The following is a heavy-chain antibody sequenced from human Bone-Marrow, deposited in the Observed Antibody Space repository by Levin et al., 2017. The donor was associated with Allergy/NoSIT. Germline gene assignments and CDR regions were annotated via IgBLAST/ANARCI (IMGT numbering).Heavy chain of an antibody. CDR1: GFTFSSSG. CDR2: VTGGKT. D-gene: IGHD2-2*02. V-gene: IGHV3-23*01. J-gene: IGHJ4*02. Sequence: PGGSLRLSCAASGFTFSSSGMSWVRQAPGKGLEWVSGVTGGKTYYADSVRGRFTISRDNSQNTLYLQMNSLRVEDTAVYYCAKNTLDLDYWGQGTLVTVSS. CDR3: AKNTLDLDY.